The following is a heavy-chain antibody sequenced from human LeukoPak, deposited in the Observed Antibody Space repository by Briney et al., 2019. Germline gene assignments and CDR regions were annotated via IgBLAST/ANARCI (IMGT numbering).Heavy chain of an antibody. CDR1: GGSISSYY. J-gene: IGHJ4*02. Sequence: ETLSLTCTVSGGSISSYYWSWVRQAPGKGLEWVSAISGSGGSTYYADSVKGRFTISRDNSKNTLYLQMNSLRAEDTAVYYCAKFRFDYVLGGSFDYWGQGTLVTVSS. CDR3: AKFRFDYVLGGSFDY. CDR2: ISGSGGST. V-gene: IGHV3-23*01. D-gene: IGHD4-17*01.